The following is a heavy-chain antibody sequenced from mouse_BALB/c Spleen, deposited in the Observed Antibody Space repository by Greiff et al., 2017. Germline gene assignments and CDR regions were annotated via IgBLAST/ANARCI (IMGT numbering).Heavy chain of an antibody. Sequence: VQLKRSGAVLVRPGVSVKISCKGSRYTFSVYAMHWVKQSHAKSQEWIGVISTYYGVASYTQKFKGKATMTVDKSSSTAYMELARLTSEDSAIYYCAREDGSSPYYYAMDYWGQGTSGTVSS. V-gene: IGHV1S137*01. J-gene: IGHJ4*01. CDR2: ISTYYGVA. D-gene: IGHD1-1*01. CDR3: AREDGSSPYYYAMDY. CDR1: RYTFSVYA.